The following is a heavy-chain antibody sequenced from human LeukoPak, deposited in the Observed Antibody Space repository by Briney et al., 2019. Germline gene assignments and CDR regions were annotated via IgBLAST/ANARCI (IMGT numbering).Heavy chain of an antibody. D-gene: IGHD3-10*01. CDR2: ISAYNGNT. CDR1: GYTFTSYG. J-gene: IGHJ4*02. Sequence: GASVKVSCKASGYTFTSYGISWVRQAPGQGLEWMGLISAYNGNTNYAQKLQGRVTMTTDTSTSTAYMELRSLRSDDTAVYYCARAYIEYYYGSGSSIPAYWGQGTLVTVSS. V-gene: IGHV1-18*01. CDR3: ARAYIEYYYGSGSSIPAY.